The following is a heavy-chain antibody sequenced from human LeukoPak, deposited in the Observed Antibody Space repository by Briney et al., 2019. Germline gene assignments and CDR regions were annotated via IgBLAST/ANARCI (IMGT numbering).Heavy chain of an antibody. CDR2: ISYDGGNK. CDR3: ARDPAAVAGTEYYFDY. CDR1: GFTFSSYA. Sequence: GRSLRLSCAASGFTFSSYAMHWVRQAPGKWLEWVAVISYDGGNKYYADSVKGRFTISRDNSKNTLYLQMNSLRAEDTALYYCARDPAAVAGTEYYFDYWGQGTLVTVSS. D-gene: IGHD6-19*01. J-gene: IGHJ4*02. V-gene: IGHV3-30*04.